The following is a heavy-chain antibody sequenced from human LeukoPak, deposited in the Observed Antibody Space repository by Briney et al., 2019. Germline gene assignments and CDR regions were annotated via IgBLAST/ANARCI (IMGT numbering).Heavy chain of an antibody. CDR1: GFTFSSYS. J-gene: IGHJ5*02. CDR3: ARENKDSSGYYPRTWFDP. Sequence: GGSLRLSCAASGFTFSSYSMNWVRQAPGKGLEWVSSISSSSYIYYADSVKGRFTISRDNAKNSLYLQMNSLRAEDTAVYYCARENKDSSGYYPRTWFDPWGQGTLVTVSS. CDR2: ISSSSYI. D-gene: IGHD3-22*01. V-gene: IGHV3-21*01.